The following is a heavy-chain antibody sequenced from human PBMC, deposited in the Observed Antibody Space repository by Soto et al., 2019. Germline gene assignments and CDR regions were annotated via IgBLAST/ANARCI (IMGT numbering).Heavy chain of an antibody. D-gene: IGHD1-1*01. V-gene: IGHV3-23*01. CDR2: IGVTAGST. J-gene: IGHJ4*02. Sequence: AHLSESGGGLQQPGGSLKLSCEASRFTFSNFAMSWVRQAPGKGLEWISTIGVTAGSTYYTDSVRGRFTISRDNSKNTLYLEMNSLRAEDTALYYCAKVMYTWNDVAAFDSWGQGTLDAVSS. CDR1: RFTFSNFA. CDR3: AKVMYTWNDVAAFDS.